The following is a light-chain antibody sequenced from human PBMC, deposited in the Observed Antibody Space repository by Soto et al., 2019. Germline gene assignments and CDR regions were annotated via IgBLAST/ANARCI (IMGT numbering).Light chain of an antibody. CDR1: HRVWGTY. CDR2: GXS. V-gene: IGKV3D-20*02. J-gene: IGKJ5*01. Sequence: MVWTHSPATLSLSPGERATLSCRASHRVWGTYLACDQRKPGQAPRLXTYGXSNRATGSPDRFSGSGSGTDFTPTISSLHSEDFAVYYCQQRSNGTSTFGQGTRLEIK. CDR3: QQRSNGTST.